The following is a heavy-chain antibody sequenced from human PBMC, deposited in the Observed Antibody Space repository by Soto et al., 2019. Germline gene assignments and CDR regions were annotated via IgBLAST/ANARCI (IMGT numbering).Heavy chain of an antibody. CDR2: ISSSSSYI. D-gene: IGHD3-10*01. CDR3: ARDGLLWFGELLYNWFDP. V-gene: IGHV3-21*01. CDR1: GFTFSSYS. J-gene: IGHJ5*02. Sequence: GESLKISCAASGFTFSSYSMNWVRQAPGKGLEWVSSISSSSSYIYYADSVKGRFTISRDNAKNSLYLQMNSLRAEDTAVYYCARDGLLWFGELLYNWFDPWGQGTLVTVSS.